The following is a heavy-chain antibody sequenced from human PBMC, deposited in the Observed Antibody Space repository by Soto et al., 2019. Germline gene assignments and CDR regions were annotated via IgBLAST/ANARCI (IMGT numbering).Heavy chain of an antibody. V-gene: IGHV4-30-4*02. CDR1: GGSISSGDYY. CDR3: ARGDILTGYYNVRNWFDP. J-gene: IGHJ5*02. D-gene: IGHD3-9*01. CDR2: IYYSGST. Sequence: TSETLSLTCTVSGGSISSGDYYWSWIRQPPGKGLEWIGYIYYSGSTYYNPSLKSRVTISVDTSKNQFSLKLSSVTAADTAVYYCARGDILTGYYNVRNWFDPWGQGTLVTVSS.